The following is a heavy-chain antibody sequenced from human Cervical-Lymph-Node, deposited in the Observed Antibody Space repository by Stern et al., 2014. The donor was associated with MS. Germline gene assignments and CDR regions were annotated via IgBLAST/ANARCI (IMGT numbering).Heavy chain of an antibody. Sequence: QLQLQESGPGLVKPSETLSLTCAVSGDSISSYTHYWAWIRQPPGKGLEWIGCVYYSGATYYNPSLKSPVPIPVDTPKNPFSLGLNSVTAADTAVYYCAKHACTGAACPFDLWGQGTLVTVSS. CDR2: VYYSGAT. CDR1: GDSISSYTHY. D-gene: IGHD2-8*02. CDR3: AKHACTGAACPFDL. V-gene: IGHV4-39*01. J-gene: IGHJ4*02.